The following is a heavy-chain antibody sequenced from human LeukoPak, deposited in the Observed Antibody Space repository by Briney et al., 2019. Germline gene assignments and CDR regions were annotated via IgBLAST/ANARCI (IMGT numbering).Heavy chain of an antibody. J-gene: IGHJ3*02. CDR1: GYTFTSYG. CDR3: ARFLYDFWSGYYHHDAFDI. V-gene: IGHV1-18*01. CDR2: ISAYNGNT. D-gene: IGHD3-3*01. Sequence: ASVKVSCKASGYTFTSYGISWVRQAPGQGLEWMGWISAYNGNTNYAQKLQGRVTMTTDTSTSTAYMELRSLRSDDTAVYYCARFLYDFWSGYYHHDAFDIWGQGTMVTVSS.